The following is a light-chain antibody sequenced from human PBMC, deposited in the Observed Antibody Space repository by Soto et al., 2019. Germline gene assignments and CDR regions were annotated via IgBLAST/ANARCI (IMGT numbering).Light chain of an antibody. CDR2: GAS. J-gene: IGKJ5*01. CDR3: QQYDNWPIT. V-gene: IGKV3-15*01. Sequence: EIAMTQSPATLPVSPGERATLSCRASQSVSTNLAWYQQKPGQAPRLLMYGASTRAIGIPARFTADGSGTEFTLTIISLQPEDLTFYYCQQYDNWPITFGQGTRLEIK. CDR1: QSVSTN.